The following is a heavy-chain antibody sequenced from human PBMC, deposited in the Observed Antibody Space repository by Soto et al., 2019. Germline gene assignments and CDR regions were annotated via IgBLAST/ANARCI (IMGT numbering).Heavy chain of an antibody. Sequence: GSLRLSCAASGFTFSSYSMNWVRQAPGKGLEWVSSISSSSSYIYYADSVKGRFTISRDTSKNQFSLKLSSVTAADTAVYYCARDEWFDPWGQGTLVTVSS. J-gene: IGHJ5*02. CDR2: ISSSSSYI. CDR1: GFTFSSYS. V-gene: IGHV3-21*01. CDR3: ARDEWFDP.